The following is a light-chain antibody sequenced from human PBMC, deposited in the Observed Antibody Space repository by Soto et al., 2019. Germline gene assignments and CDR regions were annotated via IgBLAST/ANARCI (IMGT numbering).Light chain of an antibody. Sequence: AIRMTQSPSSLSASTGDRVTITCRASQGISSYLAWYQQKPGKAPKLLIYAASTLQSGVPSRFSGSGSGTDFTLTISCLQSEDFATYYCQHDYSYRYTFGQGTKLEIK. CDR3: QHDYSYRYT. V-gene: IGKV1-8*01. CDR1: QGISSY. J-gene: IGKJ2*01. CDR2: AAS.